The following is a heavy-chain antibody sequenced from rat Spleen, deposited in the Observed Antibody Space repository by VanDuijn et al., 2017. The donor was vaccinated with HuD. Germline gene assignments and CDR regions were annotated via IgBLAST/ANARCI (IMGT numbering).Heavy chain of an antibody. Sequence: EVQLVESGGGLVQPGRSLKLSCAASGFTFSNYYMAWVRQAPTKGLEWVASITNSGGSTYYRDSVKGRFTISRDNAKSTLYLQMDSLRSEDTATYYCTRDHLYYYSSYIYEGYYVMDAWGQGASVTVSS. CDR2: ITNSGGST. J-gene: IGHJ4*01. CDR3: TRDHLYYYSSYIYEGYYVMDA. CDR1: GFTFSNYY. V-gene: IGHV5S23*01. D-gene: IGHD1-2*01.